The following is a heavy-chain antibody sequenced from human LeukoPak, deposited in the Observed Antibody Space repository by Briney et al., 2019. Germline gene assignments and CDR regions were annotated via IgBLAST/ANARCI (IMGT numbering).Heavy chain of an antibody. CDR1: GFTFSSYG. V-gene: IGHV3-33*01. J-gene: IGHJ4*02. CDR2: IWSDGSNQ. Sequence: PGGSLRLSCAASGFTFSSYGMHWVRQAPGKGLEWVAIIWSDGSNQYYADSVKGRFTISRDNSKNTLYFQMNSLRAEDTAVYYCARASCGTYCFDYWGQGTLVTVSS. D-gene: IGHD3-10*01. CDR3: ARASCGTYCFDY.